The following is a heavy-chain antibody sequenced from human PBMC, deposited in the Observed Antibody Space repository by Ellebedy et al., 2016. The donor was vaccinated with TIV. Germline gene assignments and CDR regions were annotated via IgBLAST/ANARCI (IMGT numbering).Heavy chain of an antibody. Sequence: SETLSLTXSVSGGSISSSNYYWGWIRQPPGKGLEWIGTIFYTGTTYYNPSLKSRVTISVDTSKNEFSPKLSSVTAADTAVYYCARCGSGRYYNVPFDYWGQGTLVTVSS. J-gene: IGHJ4*02. CDR3: ARCGSGRYYNVPFDY. CDR1: GGSISSSNYY. CDR2: IFYTGTT. V-gene: IGHV4-39*01. D-gene: IGHD3-10*01.